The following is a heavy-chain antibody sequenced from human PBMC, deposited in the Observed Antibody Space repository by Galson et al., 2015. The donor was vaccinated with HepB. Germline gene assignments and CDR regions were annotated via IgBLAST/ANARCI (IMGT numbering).Heavy chain of an antibody. CDR2: IIPILGIA. CDR3: ARGLYGSGSYYIDY. D-gene: IGHD3-10*01. V-gene: IGHV1-69*04. CDR1: GGTFSSYA. Sequence: SVKVSCKASGGTFSSYAISWVRQAPGQGLEWMGRIIPILGIANYAQKFQGRVTITADKSTSTAYMELSSLRSEDTAVYYCARGLYGSGSYYIDYWGQGTLVTVSS. J-gene: IGHJ4*02.